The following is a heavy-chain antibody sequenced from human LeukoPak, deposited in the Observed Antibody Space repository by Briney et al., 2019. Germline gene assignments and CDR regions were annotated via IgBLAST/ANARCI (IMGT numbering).Heavy chain of an antibody. J-gene: IGHJ3*02. V-gene: IGHV1-69*04. CDR3: ASSGYCSGGSCYSVFGDAFDI. CDR1: GGTFSSYA. D-gene: IGHD2-15*01. CDR2: IIPILGTT. Sequence: GSSVKVSCKASGGTFSSYAVSWVRQAPGQGLEWMGRIIPILGTTHYGQRFQGRVTFTADKARSTVYMELSIVRSEDTAVYYCASSGYCSGGSCYSVFGDAFDIWGQGTMVTVSS.